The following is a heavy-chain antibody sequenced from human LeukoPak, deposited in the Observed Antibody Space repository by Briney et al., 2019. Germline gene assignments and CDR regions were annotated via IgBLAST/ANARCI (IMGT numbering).Heavy chain of an antibody. D-gene: IGHD3-10*01. CDR1: GFTFSNYA. Sequence: GGSLRLSCAASGFTFSNYAMTWVRQAPGKGLEWVSAVSGGGGTTYYADSVKGRFTSSRDNPKNTQYLQMNSLRAEGTALYYCAKLGFGFGEFDIWGQGTMVTVSS. CDR3: AKLGFGFGEFDI. V-gene: IGHV3-23*01. CDR2: VSGGGGTT. J-gene: IGHJ3*02.